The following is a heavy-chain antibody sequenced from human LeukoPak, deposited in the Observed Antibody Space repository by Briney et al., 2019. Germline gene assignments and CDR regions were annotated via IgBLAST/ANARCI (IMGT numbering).Heavy chain of an antibody. CDR2: NTGSGFSS. J-gene: IGHJ6*02. D-gene: IGHD6-25*01. CDR1: GSTFSNYA. Sequence: GGSLRLSCTASGSTFSNYAMIWVRQAPGKGLEWVSLNTGSGFSSYYADSVKGRFTTSRDNSKNTLYLQMNSLRADDTAIYYCAKDLPAHGSATSGSYYSGMDVWGQGTTVTVTS. V-gene: IGHV3-23*01. CDR3: AKDLPAHGSATSGSYYSGMDV.